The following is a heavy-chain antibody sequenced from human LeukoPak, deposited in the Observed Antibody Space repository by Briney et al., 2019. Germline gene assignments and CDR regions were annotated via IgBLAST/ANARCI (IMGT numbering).Heavy chain of an antibody. CDR1: GGSFSGYY. CDR2: IDHNGKS. J-gene: IGHJ5*02. Sequence: SETLSLTCAVYGGSFSGYYWGWIRQPPGKGLEWIGDIDHNGKSNFNASLKSRVSISLDTSKNQFSLKLNSVAAADSATYYCARIASAYCDGGSCYLLGDRLDPWGQGTLVTVSS. V-gene: IGHV4-34*01. CDR3: ARIASAYCDGGSCYLLGDRLDP. D-gene: IGHD2-21*01.